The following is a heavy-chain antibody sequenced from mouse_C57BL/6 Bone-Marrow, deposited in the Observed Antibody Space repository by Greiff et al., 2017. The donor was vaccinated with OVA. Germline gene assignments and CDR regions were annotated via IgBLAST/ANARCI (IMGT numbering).Heavy chain of an antibody. V-gene: IGHV2-5*01. CDR2: IWRGGST. Sequence: VQLQQSGPGLVQPSQSLSITCTVSGFSLTSYGVHWVRQSPGKGLEWLGVIWRGGSTDYNAAFMSRLSITKDNSKSQVFLKMNSLQADDTAIYYCAKNSGGNYEYYFDYWGQGTTLTVSS. D-gene: IGHD2-1*01. CDR1: GFSLTSYG. CDR3: AKNSGGNYEYYFDY. J-gene: IGHJ2*01.